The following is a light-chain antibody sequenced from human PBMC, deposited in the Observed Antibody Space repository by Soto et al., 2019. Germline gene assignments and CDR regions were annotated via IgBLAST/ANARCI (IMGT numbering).Light chain of an antibody. J-gene: IGKJ3*01. CDR2: GAS. Sequence: EIVLTQSPGTLSLSPGERATLSCRASQSVSSSYLAWYQQKPGQAPRLLIYGASSRATGIPDRFSGSGSGTDFTLNISRLEPEDFAVYYCQQEGSSTGVTFGPWTKVDIK. CDR1: QSVSSSY. V-gene: IGKV3-20*01. CDR3: QQEGSSTGVT.